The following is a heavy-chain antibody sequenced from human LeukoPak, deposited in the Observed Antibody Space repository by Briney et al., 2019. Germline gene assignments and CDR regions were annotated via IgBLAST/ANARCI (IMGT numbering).Heavy chain of an antibody. Sequence: PGGSLRLSCAASGFTFSSYWMHWVRQAPGKGLVWVSRINSDGSSTNYADSVKGRFTISRDNAKNTLYLQMNSLRAEDTAVYYCARDGGGGDYGYWGQGTLVTVSS. CDR1: GFTFSSYW. CDR2: INSDGSST. D-gene: IGHD3-16*01. V-gene: IGHV3-74*01. CDR3: ARDGGGGDYGY. J-gene: IGHJ4*02.